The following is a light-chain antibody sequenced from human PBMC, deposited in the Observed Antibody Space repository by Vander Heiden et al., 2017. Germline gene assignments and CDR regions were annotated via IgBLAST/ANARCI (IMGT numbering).Light chain of an antibody. J-gene: IGKJ3*01. V-gene: IGKV1-39*01. Sequence: DMQMTQSPSSLSASVGDRVTITCRASQSISDYLNWYQQKPGKAPKLLIYAASSLQSGAPSRFSGSGSGTDFTLTISSLQPEDFATYYCQQSYSTPLFGPGTKVYIK. CDR3: QQSYSTPL. CDR2: AAS. CDR1: QSISDY.